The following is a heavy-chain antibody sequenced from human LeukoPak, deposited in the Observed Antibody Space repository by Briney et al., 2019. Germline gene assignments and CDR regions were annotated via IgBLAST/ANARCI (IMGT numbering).Heavy chain of an antibody. D-gene: IGHD6-13*01. CDR2: ITGSAGSL. CDR3: SRLGSTWYPDS. J-gene: IGHJ5*02. V-gene: IGHV3-23*01. Sequence: PGGSLRLSCAASGFTFSNSPMSWVRQTPGKGLEWVSAITGSAGSLYHADSVKGRFTISRSNSKNTLSLQMNSLKVDDTAVYYCSRLGSTWYPDSWGQGTLVTVSS. CDR1: GFTFSNSP.